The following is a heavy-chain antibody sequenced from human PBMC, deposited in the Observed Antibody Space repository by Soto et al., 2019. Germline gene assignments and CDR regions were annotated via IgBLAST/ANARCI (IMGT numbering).Heavy chain of an antibody. D-gene: IGHD4-17*01. V-gene: IGHV3-30-3*01. CDR1: GFTFSSYA. CDR3: AGMTTVTYFDY. CDR2: ISYDGSNK. Sequence: LRLSCAASGFTFSSYAMHWVRQAPGKGLEWVAVISYDGSNKYYADSVKGRFTISRDNSKNTLYLQMNSLRAEDTAVYYCAGMTTVTYFDYWGQGTLVTVSS. J-gene: IGHJ4*02.